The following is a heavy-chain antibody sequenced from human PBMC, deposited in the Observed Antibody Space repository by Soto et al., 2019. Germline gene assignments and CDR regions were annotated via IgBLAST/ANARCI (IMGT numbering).Heavy chain of an antibody. J-gene: IGHJ4*02. CDR3: AKEVGVVPAFPTDY. CDR1: GFTFSSYA. Sequence: GGSLRLSCAASGFTFSSYAMSWFRQAPGEGLEWVSAISGSGGSTYYADSVKGRFTISRDNSKNTLYLQMNSLRAEDTAVYYLAKEVGVVPAFPTDYWGKGTLITVSS. V-gene: IGHV3-23*01. D-gene: IGHD2-2*01. CDR2: ISGSGGST.